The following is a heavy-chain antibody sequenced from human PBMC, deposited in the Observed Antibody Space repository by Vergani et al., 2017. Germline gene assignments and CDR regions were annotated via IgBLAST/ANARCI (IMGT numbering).Heavy chain of an antibody. CDR3: ARITDILTGCYPSIAVDC. CDR2: ISSSSSYI. Sequence: EVQLVESGGGLVKPGGSLRLSCAASGFTFSSYSMNWVRQAPGKGLEWVSSISSSSSYIYYADSVKGRFTISRDNAKNSLYLQMNSLRAVDTAVYYCARITDILTGCYPSIAVDCWDRGTLITVSS. CDR1: GFTFSSYS. V-gene: IGHV3-21*01. J-gene: IGHJ4*02. D-gene: IGHD3-9*01.